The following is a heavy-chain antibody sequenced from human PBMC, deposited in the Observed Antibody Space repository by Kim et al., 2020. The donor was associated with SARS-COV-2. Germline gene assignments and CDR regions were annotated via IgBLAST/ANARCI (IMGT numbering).Heavy chain of an antibody. Sequence: GGSLRLSCAASGFTFSDQYMDWVRQAPGKGLEWVGRIRNKANSYTTEYAASVKGRFTISREDSKNSLYLQMNSLKIEDTAMYYCVRLPRRGGSINAMDVWGQGTTVTVSS. CDR2: IRNKANSYTT. J-gene: IGHJ6*02. CDR3: VRLPRRGGSINAMDV. V-gene: IGHV3-72*01. D-gene: IGHD3-10*01. CDR1: GFTFSDQY.